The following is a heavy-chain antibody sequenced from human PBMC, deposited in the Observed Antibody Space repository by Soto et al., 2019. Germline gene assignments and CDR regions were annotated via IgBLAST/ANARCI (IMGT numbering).Heavy chain of an antibody. CDR3: AKDVSDHFWSGPYY. V-gene: IGHV3-23*01. D-gene: IGHD3-3*02. CDR1: GFTFSGYA. J-gene: IGHJ4*02. CDR2: ISGSGHTT. Sequence: GGSLRLSCAASGFTFSGYAMSWVRQAPGKGLEWVSGISGSGHTTYYADSVKGRFTISRDNFKNTLFLQVGSLRAEDTAVYYCAKDVSDHFWSGPYYWGQGTLVTV.